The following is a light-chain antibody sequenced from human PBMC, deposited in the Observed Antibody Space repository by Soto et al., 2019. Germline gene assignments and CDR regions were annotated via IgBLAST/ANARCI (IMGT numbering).Light chain of an antibody. CDR2: DVS. Sequence: QSVLTQPASVSGSPGQAVTIAGTGTSRDVGGYNYVSGYQQHPGKATKLMIYDVSNRPSGVSNRFAGSKSGNTASLTISGLQAEDEADYYCSSYTSSSTLYVFGTGTKVTVL. J-gene: IGLJ1*01. CDR1: SRDVGGYNY. V-gene: IGLV2-14*01. CDR3: SSYTSSSTLYV.